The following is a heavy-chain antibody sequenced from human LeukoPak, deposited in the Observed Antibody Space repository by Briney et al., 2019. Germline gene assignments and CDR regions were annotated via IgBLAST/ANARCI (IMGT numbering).Heavy chain of an antibody. CDR3: PRGRSRWYEDY. CDR2: ISSSSSTI. J-gene: IGHJ4*02. V-gene: IGHV3-48*04. D-gene: IGHD6-19*01. Sequence: GGSLRLSCAASGFTFSSYSMNWVRQAPGKGLEWVSYISSSSSTIYYADSMKGRFTISRDNAKNSLYLQMNSLRADDTAVDYCPRGRSRWYEDYWGQGTLVTVSS. CDR1: GFTFSSYS.